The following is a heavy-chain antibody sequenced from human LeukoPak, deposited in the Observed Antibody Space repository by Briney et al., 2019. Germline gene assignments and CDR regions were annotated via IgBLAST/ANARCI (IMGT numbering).Heavy chain of an antibody. V-gene: IGHV3-21*01. CDR1: GFTHSSYS. J-gene: IGHJ4*02. D-gene: IGHD4-11*01. Sequence: GGSLRLSCAASGFTHSSYSMNWVRQAPGKGLEWVSSISNDNTYIYYSDSVKGRFTISRDNSKSSLYLQMNDLRAEDTAIYYCARNDYTQNRGYCVDYWGQGTLVTVSS. CDR3: ARNDYTQNRGYCVDY. CDR2: ISNDNTYI.